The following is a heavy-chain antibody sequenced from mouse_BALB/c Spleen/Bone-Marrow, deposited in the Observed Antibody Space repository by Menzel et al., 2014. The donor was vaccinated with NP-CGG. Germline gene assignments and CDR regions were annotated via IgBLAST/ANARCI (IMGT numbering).Heavy chain of an antibody. CDR1: GFTFSSFG. V-gene: IGHV5-17*02. J-gene: IGHJ2*01. CDR3: ARNWYYFDY. Sequence: EVQLVESGGGIVQSGGSRKLSCAASGFTFSSFGIHWLRQAPEKGLEWVAYISSGSTSIYYADTVKGRFTVSRDNPKNTLFLQMASLRSEDSAVYYCARNWYYFDYWGQGTTLTVSS. D-gene: IGHD4-1*01. CDR2: ISSGSTSI.